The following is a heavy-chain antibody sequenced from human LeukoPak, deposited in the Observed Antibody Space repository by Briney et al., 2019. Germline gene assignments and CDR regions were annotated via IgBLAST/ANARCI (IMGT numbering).Heavy chain of an antibody. V-gene: IGHV4-39*07. D-gene: IGHD3-22*01. CDR2: IYYSGNT. Sequence: PSETLSLTCTVSGGSISSSSHHWSWVRQPPGKGLEWIGSIYYSGNTYYNPSLKSRVTISVDTSKNQFSLKLSSVTAADTAVYYCARDSGVIEGMFDYWGQGTLVTVSS. CDR1: GGSISSSSHH. J-gene: IGHJ4*02. CDR3: ARDSGVIEGMFDY.